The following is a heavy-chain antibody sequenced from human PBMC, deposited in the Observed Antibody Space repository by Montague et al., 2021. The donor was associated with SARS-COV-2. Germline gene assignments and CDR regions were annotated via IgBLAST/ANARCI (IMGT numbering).Heavy chain of an antibody. CDR2: MYYSWSN. CDR1: GGSISSSNYY. Sequence: SETLYLTCTVSGGSISSSNYYWGWIRQPPGKGLEWIGTMYYSWSNYYEPSLKSRVTISVDTSKNQFSLKLRSVTAADTAEYSCARHSGRGQWLAFDYWGQGILVTVSS. D-gene: IGHD6-19*01. J-gene: IGHJ4*02. V-gene: IGHV4-39*01. CDR3: ARHSGRGQWLAFDY.